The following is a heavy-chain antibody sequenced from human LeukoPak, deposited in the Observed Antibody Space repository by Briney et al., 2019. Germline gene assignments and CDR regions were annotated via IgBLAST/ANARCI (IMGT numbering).Heavy chain of an antibody. CDR2: IYHSGST. J-gene: IGHJ4*02. D-gene: IGHD5-12*01. V-gene: IGHV4-38-2*02. Sequence: SETLSLTCTVSGYSISSGYYWGWIRQPPGKGLEWIGSIYHSGSTYYNPSLKSRDTISVDTSKNQFSLKLSSVSAADTAVYYCARVRGYSGYDKYYFDYWGQGTLVTVSS. CDR1: GYSISSGYY. CDR3: ARVRGYSGYDKYYFDY.